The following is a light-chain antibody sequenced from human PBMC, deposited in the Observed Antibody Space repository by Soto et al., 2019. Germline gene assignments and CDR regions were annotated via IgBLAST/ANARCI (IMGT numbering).Light chain of an antibody. J-gene: IGLJ1*01. CDR2: EVS. CDR3: SSYTSSSIDYV. CDR1: SSDVGGYNY. V-gene: IGLV2-14*01. Sequence: QSALTQPASVSGSPGQSITISCTGNSSDVGGYNYVSWYQQHPGKAPKLMIYEVSNRPSGVSNRFSGSKSGNTASLTISGLQAEDEADYYCSSYTSSSIDYVFGTGTQLTVL.